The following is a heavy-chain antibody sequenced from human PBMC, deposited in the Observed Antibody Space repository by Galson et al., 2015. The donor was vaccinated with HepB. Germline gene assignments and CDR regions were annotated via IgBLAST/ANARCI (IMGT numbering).Heavy chain of an antibody. Sequence: SVKVSCKASGGTFSSYTISWVRQAPGQGLEWMGRIIPILGIANYAQKFQGRVTITADKSTSTAYMELSSLRSEDTAVYYCAREYYYDSSGYYQYYFDYWGQGTLVTVSS. V-gene: IGHV1-69*04. CDR2: IIPILGIA. J-gene: IGHJ4*02. CDR1: GGTFSSYT. D-gene: IGHD3-22*01. CDR3: AREYYYDSSGYYQYYFDY.